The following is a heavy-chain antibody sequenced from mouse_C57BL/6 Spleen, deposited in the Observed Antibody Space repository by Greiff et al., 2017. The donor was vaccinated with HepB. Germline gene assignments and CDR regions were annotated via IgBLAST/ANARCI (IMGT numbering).Heavy chain of an antibody. CDR3: ARVGDYYGSSRYFDY. Sequence: QVQLQQSGPELVKPGASVKLSCKASGYTFTSYDINWVKQRPGQGLEWIGWIYPRDGSTKYNEKFKGKATLTVDTSSITAYMKLHSLTSEDSAVYFCARVGDYYGSSRYFDYWGQGTTLTVSS. J-gene: IGHJ2*01. CDR1: GYTFTSYD. CDR2: IYPRDGST. V-gene: IGHV1-85*01. D-gene: IGHD1-1*01.